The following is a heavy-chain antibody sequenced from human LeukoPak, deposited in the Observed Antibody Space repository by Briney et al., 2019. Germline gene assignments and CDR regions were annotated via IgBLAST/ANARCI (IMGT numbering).Heavy chain of an antibody. J-gene: IGHJ4*02. CDR3: ARSGDYDATYYFDY. Sequence: ASVKVSCKASGGTFSSYAISWVRQAPGQGLEWMGGIIPIFGTANYAQKFQGRVTITADESTSTAYMELRSLRSEDTAVYYCARSGDYDATYYFDYWGQGTLVTVSS. D-gene: IGHD4-17*01. V-gene: IGHV1-69*01. CDR1: GGTFSSYA. CDR2: IIPIFGTA.